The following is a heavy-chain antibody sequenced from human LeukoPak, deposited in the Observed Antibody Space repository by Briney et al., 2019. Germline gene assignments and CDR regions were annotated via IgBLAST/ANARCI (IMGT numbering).Heavy chain of an antibody. D-gene: IGHD3-3*01. V-gene: IGHV3-30*02. Sequence: GGSLRLSCAASGFAFSSYGMHWVRQAPGKGLEWVAFIRYDGSNKYYADSVKGRFTISRDNSKNTLYLQMNSLRAEDTAVYYCAKGSMGKEWLLYYWDWFDPWGQGTLVTVSS. CDR2: IRYDGSNK. CDR3: AKGSMGKEWLLYYWDWFDP. CDR1: GFAFSSYG. J-gene: IGHJ5*02.